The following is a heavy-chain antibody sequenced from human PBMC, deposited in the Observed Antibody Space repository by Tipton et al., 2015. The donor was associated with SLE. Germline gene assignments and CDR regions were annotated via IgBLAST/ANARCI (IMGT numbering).Heavy chain of an antibody. Sequence: TLSLTCTVSGGSINSRYWSWIRQPPGKGLEWLGTIYHSGTTYYNPSLKSRLTLSIDTSNNQFSLRLSSVTAADTAVYYCATGTLVGSWYYYMDVWGIGTTVTVSS. CDR1: GGSINSRY. CDR3: ATGTLVGSWYYYMDV. CDR2: IYHSGTT. D-gene: IGHD1-1*01. J-gene: IGHJ6*03. V-gene: IGHV4-59*04.